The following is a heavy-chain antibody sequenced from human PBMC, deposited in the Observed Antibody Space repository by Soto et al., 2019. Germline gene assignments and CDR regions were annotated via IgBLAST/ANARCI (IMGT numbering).Heavy chain of an antibody. Sequence: QVQLVQSGAEVKKPGSSVKVSCKASGGTFSSYAISWVRQAPGQGLEWMGGIIPIFGTANYAQKFQGRVTITADETTITGYMALSTLSPEDTAVYYCAFAGYYFGYWGQGNLGTVCS. CDR1: GGTFSSYA. V-gene: IGHV1-69*12. CDR2: IIPIFGTA. J-gene: IGHJ4*02. CDR3: AFAGYYFGY.